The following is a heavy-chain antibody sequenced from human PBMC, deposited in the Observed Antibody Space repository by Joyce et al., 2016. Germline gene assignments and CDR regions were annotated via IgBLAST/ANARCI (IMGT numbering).Heavy chain of an antibody. CDR1: GYSFVNSA. Sequence: QVQLVQSAAELKKPGASVKVSCKASGYSFVNSAISWVRQAPGQGVEWMGWISGQNGNTNYVQKFQGRVTMTADTSTSTAYMELGRLRSDDTAVYYCTRLQGEVWGQGTAVTVSS. CDR2: ISGQNGNT. J-gene: IGHJ6*02. CDR3: TRLQGEV. D-gene: IGHD3-10*01. V-gene: IGHV1-18*01.